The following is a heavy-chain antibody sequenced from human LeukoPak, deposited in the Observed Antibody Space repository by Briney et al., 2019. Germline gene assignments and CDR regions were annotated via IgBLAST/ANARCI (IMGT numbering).Heavy chain of an antibody. J-gene: IGHJ4*02. V-gene: IGHV4-39*01. CDR3: ARGYSSSWLSLYYFDY. CDR2: IYYGGST. CDR1: SGSISRSSYY. D-gene: IGHD6-13*01. Sequence: SETLSLTCAVCSGSISRSSYYWGWIRQPPGKGLEWIGSIYYGGSTYYNPSLKSRVTISVDTSKNQFSLKLSSVTAADTAVYYCARGYSSSWLSLYYFDYWGQGTLVTVSS.